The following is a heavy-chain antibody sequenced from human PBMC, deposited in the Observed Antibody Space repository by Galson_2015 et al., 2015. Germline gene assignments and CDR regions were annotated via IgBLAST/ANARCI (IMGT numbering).Heavy chain of an antibody. J-gene: IGHJ4*02. CDR2: IYYSGST. D-gene: IGHD6-13*01. CDR3: ARDGAAAGTLLDY. V-gene: IGHV4-59*01. Sequence: ETLSLTCTVSGGSLSSSYWSWIRQPPGKGLEWIGYIYYSGSTNYNPSLKSRVTISVDTSKNQFSLKLSSVTAADTAVYYCARDGAAAGTLLDYWGQGTLVTVSS. CDR1: GGSLSSSY.